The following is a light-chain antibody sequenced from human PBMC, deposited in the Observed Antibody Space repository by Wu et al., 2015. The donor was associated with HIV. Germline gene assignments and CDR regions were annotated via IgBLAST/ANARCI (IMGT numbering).Light chain of an antibody. CDR3: QQSANSPWT. Sequence: EIVLTQSPGILSLSPGERATLSCRVSQTISSSYLGWYQQKPGQAPRLLIHGTSTRATGIADRFSGSGSGTDFTLTISRLEPEDFAVYYCQQSANSPWTFGQGTKVEI. V-gene: IGKV3-20*01. CDR2: GTS. J-gene: IGKJ1*01. CDR1: QTISSSY.